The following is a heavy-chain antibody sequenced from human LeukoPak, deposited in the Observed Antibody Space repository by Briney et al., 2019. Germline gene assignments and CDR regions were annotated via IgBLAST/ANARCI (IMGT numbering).Heavy chain of an antibody. CDR2: INQDGREK. J-gene: IGHJ5*02. V-gene: IGHV3-7*01. Sequence: GGSLRLSCAASGFTFSSYWMSWVRQVPGKGLEWVANINQDGREKYYVDSVKGRFTISRDDAKSSLYLQMNSLRAEDTAVYYCARDKLVGATKFDPWGQGTLVTVSS. CDR3: ARDKLVGATKFDP. CDR1: GFTFSSYW. D-gene: IGHD1-26*01.